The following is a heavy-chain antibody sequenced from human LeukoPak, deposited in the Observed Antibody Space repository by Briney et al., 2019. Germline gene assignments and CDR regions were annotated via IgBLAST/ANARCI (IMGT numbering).Heavy chain of an antibody. D-gene: IGHD3-10*01. Sequence: APVKVSCKASGGTFSSYAISWVRQAPGQGLEWMGGIIPIFGTANYAQKFQGRVTITADESTSTAYMELSSLRSEDTAVYYCARGADMVRGVISWFDPWGQGTLVTVSS. V-gene: IGHV1-69*13. CDR2: IIPIFGTA. J-gene: IGHJ5*02. CDR3: ARGADMVRGVISWFDP. CDR1: GGTFSSYA.